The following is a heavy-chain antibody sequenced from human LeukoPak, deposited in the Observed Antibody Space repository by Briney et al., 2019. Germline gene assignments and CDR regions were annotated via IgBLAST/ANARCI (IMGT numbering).Heavy chain of an antibody. CDR3: ARAKAAGSYDS. D-gene: IGHD6-13*01. J-gene: IGHJ4*02. CDR2: THFSGGS. V-gene: IGHV4-59*11. CDR1: GSSIGRHY. Sequence: SETLSLTCSVSGSSIGRHYWTWIRQPPGKGLEWIGYTHFSGGSNYNPSLKSRATTSLDRAKNQISLTLTSVTAADTAVYFCARAKAAGSYDSWGQGTLVTVSS.